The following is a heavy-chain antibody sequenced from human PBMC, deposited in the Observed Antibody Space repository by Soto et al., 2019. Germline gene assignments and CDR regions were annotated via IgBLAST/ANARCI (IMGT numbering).Heavy chain of an antibody. CDR3: ARDQSSTVITSTHFDT. Sequence: GGSLRLSCAASGFRFSSHALEWVRQAPGKGLEWVAVISYDGGTKFYADSVKGRFTISGDNSKNTLYLEMDNLRPEDTAVYHCARDQSSTVITSTHFDTWGQGTLVTVSS. J-gene: IGHJ5*02. CDR2: ISYDGGTK. D-gene: IGHD4-17*01. CDR1: GFRFSSHA. V-gene: IGHV3-30-3*01.